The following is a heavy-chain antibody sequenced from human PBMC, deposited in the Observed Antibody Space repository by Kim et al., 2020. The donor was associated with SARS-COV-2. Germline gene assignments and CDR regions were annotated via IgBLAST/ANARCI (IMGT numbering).Heavy chain of an antibody. V-gene: IGHV3-74*01. CDR2: IYSDGTRT. J-gene: IGHJ2*01. CDR1: GFTFSSYC. CDR3: GRGRLAYCFLGL. D-gene: IGHD2-21*01. Sequence: GGSLRLSCAASGFTFSSYCMHWVRQAPGKGLVWVSRIYSDGTRTNYTDSVKGRITISRDTAKNTLYLLDNSLGAEDAVVYYCGRGRLAYCFLGLWGRGTL.